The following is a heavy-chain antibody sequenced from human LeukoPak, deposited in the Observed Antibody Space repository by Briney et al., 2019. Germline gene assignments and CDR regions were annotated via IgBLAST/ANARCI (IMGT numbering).Heavy chain of an antibody. D-gene: IGHD2-2*01. J-gene: IGHJ4*02. V-gene: IGHV4-34*01. CDR1: GGSFSGYY. CDR3: ARGLRSVVVVPAATYFDY. CDR2: INHSGST. Sequence: SETLSLTCAVYGGSFSGYYWSWIRQPPAKGQEWIGEINHSGSTNYNPSLKSRVTISVDTSKNQFSLKLSSVTAADTAVYYCARGLRSVVVVPAATYFDYWGQGTLVTVSS.